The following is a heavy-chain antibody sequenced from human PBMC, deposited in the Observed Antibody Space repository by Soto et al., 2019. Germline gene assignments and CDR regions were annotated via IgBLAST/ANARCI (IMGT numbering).Heavy chain of an antibody. V-gene: IGHV4-4*02. CDR2: VYRTGST. CDR3: ARARATIAAAAIFDC. J-gene: IGHJ4*02. Sequence: QVQLQESGPGLVKPSGTLSLTCAVSGGSISTSNWWSWVRQPPGKGLEWIGEVYRTGSTNYNPSLESRVIVSVDKSKNQFSLPLTSVTAADTAVYYCARARATIAAAAIFDCWGQGTLVTVSS. D-gene: IGHD6-13*01. CDR1: GGSISTSNW.